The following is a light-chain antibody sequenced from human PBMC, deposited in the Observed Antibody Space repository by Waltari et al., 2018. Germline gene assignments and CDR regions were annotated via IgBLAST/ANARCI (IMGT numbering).Light chain of an antibody. CDR2: EVN. J-gene: IGLJ3*02. CDR3: SSYRTTNTWV. CDR1: SSDVGGYNY. V-gene: IGLV2-14*01. Sequence: QSALTQPASVSGSPGQSITISCTGTSSDVGGYNYVSWYQQRPGKAPKLISYEVNNRPAGVSMRLCGSTSGHTASLTIAGLQPEDEADYYCSSYRTTNTWVFGGGTKLTVL.